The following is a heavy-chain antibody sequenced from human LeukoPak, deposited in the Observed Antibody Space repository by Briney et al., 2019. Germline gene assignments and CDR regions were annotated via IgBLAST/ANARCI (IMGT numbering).Heavy chain of an antibody. Sequence: SETLSLTCTVSGGSLSGFYWSWIRQPPGKGLEWIGYIYYSGSTNYNPSLKSRVTISVDTSKNQFSLRLSSVTAADTAVYYCARSYYYDSSGPSGYWGQGTLVTVSS. CDR1: GGSLSGFY. CDR3: ARSYYYDSSGPSGY. D-gene: IGHD3-22*01. CDR2: IYYSGST. V-gene: IGHV4-59*01. J-gene: IGHJ4*02.